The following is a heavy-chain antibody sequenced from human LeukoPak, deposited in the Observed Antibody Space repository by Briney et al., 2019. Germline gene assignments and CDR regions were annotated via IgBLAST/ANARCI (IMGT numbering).Heavy chain of an antibody. Sequence: GGSLRLSCAASGFTFSSYAMSWVRQAPGKGLEWVSAISGSGGSTYYADSVKGRFTISRDNSKNTLYLQMNSLRAEDTAVYYCAKGESGRYFDWLSGMDVWGQGTAVTVSS. CDR1: GFTFSSYA. CDR2: ISGSGGST. D-gene: IGHD3-9*01. J-gene: IGHJ6*02. CDR3: AKGESGRYFDWLSGMDV. V-gene: IGHV3-23*01.